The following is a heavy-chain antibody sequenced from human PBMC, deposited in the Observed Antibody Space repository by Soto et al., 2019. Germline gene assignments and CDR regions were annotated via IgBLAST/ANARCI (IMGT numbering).Heavy chain of an antibody. CDR2: INSGSDSI. V-gene: IGHV3-48*02. J-gene: IGHJ4*02. Sequence: GGSLRLSCVGSGFMFDSYPMNWVRQAPGKGLEWVSYINSGSDSIYYAESVKGRFTISRDNARNSLSLQMNSLSDEDTAVYYCAKSGDSAGWGIDFWGQGTLVTVSS. D-gene: IGHD6-19*01. CDR3: AKSGDSAGWGIDF. CDR1: GFMFDSYP.